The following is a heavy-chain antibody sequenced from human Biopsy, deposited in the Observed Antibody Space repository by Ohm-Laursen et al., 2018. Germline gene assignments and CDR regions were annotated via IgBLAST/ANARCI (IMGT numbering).Heavy chain of an antibody. J-gene: IGHJ6*02. CDR1: GESSSGYF. V-gene: IGHV4-34*01. D-gene: IGHD5-12*01. CDR2: INQSGST. CDR3: SRGSGYFKLDV. Sequence: SHTLSLTCPVNGESSSGYFWNWIPQPPGKGLEWIGEINQSGSTKYNPSLKRRATLSADSSNSQFSLRLTSVTAADTAIYYCSRGSGYFKLDVWGQGTTITVSS.